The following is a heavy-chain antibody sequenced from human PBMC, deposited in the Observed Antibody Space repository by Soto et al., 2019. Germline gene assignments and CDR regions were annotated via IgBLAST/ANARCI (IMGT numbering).Heavy chain of an antibody. Sequence: QVQLVQSGAEVKKPGSSVKVSCKASGGTFSSYTISWVRQAPGQGLEWMGRIIPILGIANYAQKFQGRVTITADKSTITAYIELSSLRSEDTAVYYCAPSSGLLWCGYWGQGTLVAVSS. CDR2: IIPILGIA. J-gene: IGHJ4*02. V-gene: IGHV1-69*02. CDR1: GGTFSSYT. D-gene: IGHD3-10*01. CDR3: APSSGLLWCGY.